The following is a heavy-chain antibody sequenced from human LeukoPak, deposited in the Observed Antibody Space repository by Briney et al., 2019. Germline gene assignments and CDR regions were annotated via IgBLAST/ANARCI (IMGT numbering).Heavy chain of an antibody. V-gene: IGHV3-53*01. D-gene: IGHD6-13*01. Sequence: GGSLRLSCAASGLTVSSNYMTWVRQAPGKGLEWVSIIYNDGNTFYADSVKGRFTISRDNSKNTLYLQMNSLRAEDTAVYYCARTYSNSGLEYFDFWGQGTLVTVSS. CDR2: IYNDGNT. J-gene: IGHJ4*02. CDR3: ARTYSNSGLEYFDF. CDR1: GLTVSSNY.